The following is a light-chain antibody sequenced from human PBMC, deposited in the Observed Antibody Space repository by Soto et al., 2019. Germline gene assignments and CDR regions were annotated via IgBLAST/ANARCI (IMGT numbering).Light chain of an antibody. CDR2: ATS. V-gene: IGKV1-39*01. CDR3: QQSDSTPYT. CDR1: QGISGY. Sequence: DIQMTQSPSSLSASVGDRVTITCRASQGISGYLNWYQQKPGKAPKLLIYATSSLQSGVPSRFCGSGSGTDFTLTIRGLQPEDFATYYCQQSDSTPYTFGQGTKLESK. J-gene: IGKJ2*01.